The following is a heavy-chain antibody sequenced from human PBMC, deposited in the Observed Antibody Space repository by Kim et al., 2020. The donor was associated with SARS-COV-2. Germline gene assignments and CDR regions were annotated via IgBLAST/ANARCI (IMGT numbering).Heavy chain of an antibody. Sequence: SVKVSCKASGGTFSSYAISWVRQAPGQGLEWMGRIIPILGIANYAQKFQGRVTITADKSTSTAYMELSSLRSEDTAVYYCARHFSSSRYFDYWGQGTLVTLSS. D-gene: IGHD6-13*01. CDR1: GGTFSSYA. CDR3: ARHFSSSRYFDY. CDR2: IIPILGIA. V-gene: IGHV1-69*04. J-gene: IGHJ4*02.